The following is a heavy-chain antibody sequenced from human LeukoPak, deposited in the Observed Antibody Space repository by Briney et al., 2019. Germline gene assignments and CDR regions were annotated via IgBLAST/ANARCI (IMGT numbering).Heavy chain of an antibody. CDR2: INHSGST. CDR1: GGSFSGYY. V-gene: IGHV4-34*01. J-gene: IGHJ4*02. CDR3: ARAELGIKDHFDS. D-gene: IGHD3-16*01. Sequence: SQTLSLTCAVYGGSFSGYYWRSVRQPPKRGLEWIGEINHSGSTNYNPSLKSRLSLSVDTSKNQFFLKLNSGTGADTAVYYCARAELGIKDHFDSWGQGTLVTVSS.